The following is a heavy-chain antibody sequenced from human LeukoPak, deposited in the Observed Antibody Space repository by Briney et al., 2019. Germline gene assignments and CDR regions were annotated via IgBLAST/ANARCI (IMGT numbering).Heavy chain of an antibody. D-gene: IGHD1-20*01. Sequence: PGGSLRLSCAASGFTFSSYAMHWVRQAPGKGLEYVSAISSNGGSTYYANSVKGRFTISRDNSKNTLYLQMGSLRAEDMAVYYCARGPTGITGTVLDYWGQGTLVTVSS. CDR1: GFTFSSYA. V-gene: IGHV3-64*01. CDR3: ARGPTGITGTVLDY. J-gene: IGHJ4*02. CDR2: ISSNGGST.